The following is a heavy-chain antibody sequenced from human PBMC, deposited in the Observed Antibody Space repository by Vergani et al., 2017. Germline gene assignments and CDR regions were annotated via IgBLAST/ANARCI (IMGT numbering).Heavy chain of an antibody. Sequence: EMQLVESGGGLVKPGGSLRLSCAASGFTFSSYSMNWVRQAPGKGLEWVSSISSSSSYIYYADSVKGRFTISRDNAKNSLYLQMNSLRAEDTAVYYCAGQDRGDIVANYYYYMDVWGKGTTVTVSS. CDR1: GFTFSSYS. V-gene: IGHV3-21*01. CDR3: AGQDRGDIVANYYYYMDV. D-gene: IGHD2-15*01. J-gene: IGHJ6*03. CDR2: ISSSSSYI.